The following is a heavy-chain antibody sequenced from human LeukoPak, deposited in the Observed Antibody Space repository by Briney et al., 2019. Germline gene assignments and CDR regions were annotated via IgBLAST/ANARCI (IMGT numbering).Heavy chain of an antibody. CDR3: ARDQSAVVTAGWFDP. J-gene: IGHJ5*02. Sequence: SETLSLTCTVSGYSISSGYYWGWIRQPPGKGLEWIGSIYHSGSTYYNPSLKSRVTISVDTSKNQFSLKLSSVTAADTAVYYCARDQSAVVTAGWFDPWGQGTLVTVSS. V-gene: IGHV4-38-2*02. CDR1: GYSISSGYY. CDR2: IYHSGST. D-gene: IGHD4-23*01.